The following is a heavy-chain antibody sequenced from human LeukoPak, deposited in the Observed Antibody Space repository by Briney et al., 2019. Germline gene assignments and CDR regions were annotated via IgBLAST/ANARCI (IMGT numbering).Heavy chain of an antibody. V-gene: IGHV3-21*01. J-gene: IGHJ4*02. CDR2: INQISSHI. Sequence: GGSLRLSCAVSGLTFSNLKMNWVRQAPGKGLEWVSSINQISSHIYYAESVRGRFSISRDNAKNSVYLQMNSLRAEDTAIYYCARDATQYLRYGYFDYWGPGILVTVSS. CDR1: GLTFSNLK. CDR3: ARDATQYLRYGYFDY. D-gene: IGHD3-9*01.